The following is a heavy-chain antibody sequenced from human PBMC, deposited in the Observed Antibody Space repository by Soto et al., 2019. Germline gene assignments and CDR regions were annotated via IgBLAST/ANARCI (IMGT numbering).Heavy chain of an antibody. CDR1: GGTFSSYA. Sequence: SVKVSCKASGGTFSSYAISWVRQAPGQGLEWMGGIIPIFGTANYAQKFQGRVTITADESTSTAYMELSSLRSEDTAVYYCASEQGYYDFWSGHGLFDYWGQGTLVTVSS. D-gene: IGHD3-3*01. J-gene: IGHJ4*02. CDR2: IIPIFGTA. CDR3: ASEQGYYDFWSGHGLFDY. V-gene: IGHV1-69*13.